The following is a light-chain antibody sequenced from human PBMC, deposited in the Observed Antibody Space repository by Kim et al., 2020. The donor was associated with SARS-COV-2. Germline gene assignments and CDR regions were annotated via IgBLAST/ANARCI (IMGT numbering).Light chain of an antibody. CDR2: GAS. Sequence: VSAGERATLTCRASQSVSSNLAWYQQKPGQAPRLLIKGASTRATGIAARFSGSGSGTEFTLTISSLQSEDFAFYYCQQYNQLPLTFGGGTKVDIK. J-gene: IGKJ4*01. CDR1: QSVSSN. V-gene: IGKV3-15*01. CDR3: QQYNQLPLT.